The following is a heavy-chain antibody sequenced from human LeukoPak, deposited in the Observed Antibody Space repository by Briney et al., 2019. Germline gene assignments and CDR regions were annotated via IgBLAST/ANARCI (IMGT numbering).Heavy chain of an antibody. CDR1: GGTFSNYA. V-gene: IGHV1-69*04. CDR3: ARDSMVRGVTTYGMDV. CDR2: IIPILGIA. Sequence: GASVKVSCKASGGTFSNYAISWVRQAPGQGLEWMGRIIPILGIANYAQKFQGRVTITADKSTSTAYMELSSLRSEDTAVYYCARDSMVRGVTTYGMDVWGQGTTVTVSS. J-gene: IGHJ6*02. D-gene: IGHD3-10*01.